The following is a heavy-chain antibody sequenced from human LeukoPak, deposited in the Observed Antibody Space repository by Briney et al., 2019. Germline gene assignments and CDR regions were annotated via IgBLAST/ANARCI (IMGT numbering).Heavy chain of an antibody. CDR3: ARRTYYYDSSGYYSDY. CDR1: GGTFSSYA. V-gene: IGHV1-69*04. CDR2: IIPILGIA. Sequence: EASVKVSCKASGGTFSSYAISWVRQAPGQGLEWMGRIIPILGIANYAQKFQGRVTITADKSTSTAYIELSSLRSEDTAVYYCARRTYYYDSSGYYSDYWGQGTLVTVSS. D-gene: IGHD3-22*01. J-gene: IGHJ4*02.